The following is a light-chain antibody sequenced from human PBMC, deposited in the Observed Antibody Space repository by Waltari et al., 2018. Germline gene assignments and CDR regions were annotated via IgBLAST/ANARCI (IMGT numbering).Light chain of an antibody. J-gene: IGKJ5*01. CDR3: QQYSSSPAIT. CDR1: QSVTGNF. CDR2: GAS. V-gene: IGKV3-20*01. Sequence: EIVLTQSPGTLSLSPGDTATLSCRASQSVTGNFLAWYQQKPGQPPRLLIFGASNRATGIPDRFRGSGSGPDFTLTISRLEPEDFALYFCQQYSSSPAITFAQGTRLEIK.